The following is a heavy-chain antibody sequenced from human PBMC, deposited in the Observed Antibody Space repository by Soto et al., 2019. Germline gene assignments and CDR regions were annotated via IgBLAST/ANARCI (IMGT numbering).Heavy chain of an antibody. Sequence: GASVKVSCKASGYTFTNYGLSWVRQAPGQGFEWVGWVSGYNGDTDYAQKFQGRITMTTDTSTSTAYMELRSLTSDDTAVYYCARAPAGTATITTGYWGQGTLVTVSS. V-gene: IGHV1-18*01. CDR3: ARAPAGTATITTGY. CDR2: VSGYNGDT. CDR1: GYTFTNYG. D-gene: IGHD5-12*01. J-gene: IGHJ1*01.